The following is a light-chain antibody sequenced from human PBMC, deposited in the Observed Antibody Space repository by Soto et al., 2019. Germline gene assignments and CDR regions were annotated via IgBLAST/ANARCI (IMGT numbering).Light chain of an antibody. V-gene: IGLV2-14*01. J-gene: IGLJ2*01. CDR2: EVN. Sequence: QSVLTQPASVSGSPGQSITISCTGTSSDVGGYRYVSWYQQHPGKAPKLMIYEVNDRPSGVSNRFSGSKSGNTASLTISGLQAEDEADYYCSSYRRSSTHVHVVFGGGTKLTVL. CDR1: SSDVGGYRY. CDR3: SSYRRSSTHVHVV.